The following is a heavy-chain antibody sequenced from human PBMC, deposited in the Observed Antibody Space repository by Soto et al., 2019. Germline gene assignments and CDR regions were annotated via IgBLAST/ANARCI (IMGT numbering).Heavy chain of an antibody. D-gene: IGHD3-3*01. CDR3: ARDEAVGGYYGLDP. V-gene: IGHV4-59*01. J-gene: IGHJ5*02. CDR2: ISHSGST. CDR1: GGSISSYY. Sequence: PSETLSLTCTVSGGSISSYYWSWIRQPPGKGLEWIGYISHSGSTNYNPSLKSRVTISLDTSKNHFSLNLSSVTAADTAVYYCARDEAVGGYYGLDPWGQGTLVTVSS.